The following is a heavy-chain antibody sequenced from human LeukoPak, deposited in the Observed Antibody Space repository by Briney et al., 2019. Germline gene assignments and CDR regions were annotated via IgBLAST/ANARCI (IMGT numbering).Heavy chain of an antibody. CDR2: ISTSSSYK. CDR3: AKFIAAPFYFDY. Sequence: GGSLRLSCAASGFTFSNYSMNWVRQAPGKGLEWVSSISTSSSYKYYADSLKGRSTISRDNAKNSLYLQMNSLGAEDTAVYYCAKFIAAPFYFDYWGQGTLVTVSS. J-gene: IGHJ4*02. D-gene: IGHD6-13*01. V-gene: IGHV3-21*01. CDR1: GFTFSNYS.